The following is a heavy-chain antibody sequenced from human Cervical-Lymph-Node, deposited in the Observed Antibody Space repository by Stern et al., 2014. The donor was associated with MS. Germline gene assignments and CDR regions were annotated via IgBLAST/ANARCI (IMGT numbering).Heavy chain of an antibody. CDR1: GFTFSVYW. Sequence: EVQLVESGGGLVQPGESLTLSCVASGFTFSVYWMSWVRQAPGKGLEWVANIRDDGSDKYYVDSVKGRFTISRDNAKNSLYLQMNSLRGEDTAVYFCGIFTRGSPSDYWGQGTQVTVSP. CDR2: IRDDGSDK. V-gene: IGHV3-7*01. D-gene: IGHD2-21*01. J-gene: IGHJ4*02. CDR3: GIFTRGSPSDY.